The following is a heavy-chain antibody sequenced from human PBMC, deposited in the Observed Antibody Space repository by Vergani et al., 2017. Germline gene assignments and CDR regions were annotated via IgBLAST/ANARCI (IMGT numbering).Heavy chain of an antibody. D-gene: IGHD3-16*01. CDR3: ARHRGTENFDY. CDR1: GGSISSSSYY. V-gene: IGHV4-39*01. Sequence: QLQLQESGPGLVKPSETLSLTCTVSGGSISSSSYYWGWIRQPPGKGLEWIGSIYYSGSTYYNPSLKSRVTISVDTSKNQFSLKLSSVTAADTAVYYCARHRGTENFDYWGQGTLVTVSS. J-gene: IGHJ4*02. CDR2: IYYSGST.